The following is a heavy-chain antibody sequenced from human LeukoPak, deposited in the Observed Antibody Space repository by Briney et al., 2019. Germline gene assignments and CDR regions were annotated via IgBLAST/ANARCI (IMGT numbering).Heavy chain of an antibody. CDR1: GFTFSSYS. CDR2: ISSSSYI. V-gene: IGHV3-21*01. J-gene: IGHJ4*02. Sequence: GGSLRLSCAASGFTFSSYSMNWVRQAPGKGLEWVSSISSSSYIYYADSVEGRFTISRDNAKNSLYLQMNSLRAEDTAVYYCARVEGYCSSTSCRGGYFDYWGQGTLVTVSS. D-gene: IGHD2-2*01. CDR3: ARVEGYCSSTSCRGGYFDY.